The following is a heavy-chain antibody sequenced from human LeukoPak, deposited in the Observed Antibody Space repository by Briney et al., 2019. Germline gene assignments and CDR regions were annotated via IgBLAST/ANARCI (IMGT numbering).Heavy chain of an antibody. CDR3: ARGRELLSAFDI. D-gene: IGHD1-26*01. CDR2: IIPIFGTA. J-gene: IGHJ3*02. CDR1: GGTFSSYA. V-gene: IGHV1-69*13. Sequence: SVKVSCKASGGTFSSYAISWVRQAPGQGLEWMGGIIPIFGTANYTQKFQGRVTITADESTSTAYMELSSLRSEDTAVYYCARGRELLSAFDIWGQGTMVTVSS.